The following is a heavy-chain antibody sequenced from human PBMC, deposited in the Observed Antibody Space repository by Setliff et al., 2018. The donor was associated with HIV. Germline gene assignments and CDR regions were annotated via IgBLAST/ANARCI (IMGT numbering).Heavy chain of an antibody. D-gene: IGHD5-12*01. V-gene: IGHV3-30*07. CDR1: GFAFRNYI. J-gene: IGHJ6*03. CDR2: ISSDGSDK. Sequence: SLRLSCAASGFAFRNYIFHWVRQAPGKGLEWVAIISSDGSDKNYADSVKGRFTISRDKSKSTLYLQMNSLRAEDTAVYYCARVGLGYRGVYYMDVWGKGTTVTVPS. CDR3: ARVGLGYRGVYYMDV.